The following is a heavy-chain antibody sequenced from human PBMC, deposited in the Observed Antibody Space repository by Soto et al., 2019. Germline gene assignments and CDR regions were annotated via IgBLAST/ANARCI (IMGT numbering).Heavy chain of an antibody. Sequence: ASETLSLTCTVSGGSVSSGSYYWSWIRQPPGKGLEWIGYIYYSGSTNYNPSLKSRVTISVDTSKNQFSLKLSSVTAADTAVYYCARVQTYYDILTGYYSSTLFDYWGQGTLVTFSS. CDR2: IYYSGST. J-gene: IGHJ4*02. CDR1: GGSVSSGSYY. V-gene: IGHV4-61*01. CDR3: ARVQTYYDILTGYYSSTLFDY. D-gene: IGHD3-9*01.